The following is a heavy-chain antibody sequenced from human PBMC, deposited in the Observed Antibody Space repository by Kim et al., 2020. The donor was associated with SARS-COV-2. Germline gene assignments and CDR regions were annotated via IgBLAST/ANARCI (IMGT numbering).Heavy chain of an antibody. CDR2: IWYDGSNK. Sequence: GGSLRLSCAASGFTFSSYGMHWVRQAPGKGLEWVAVIWYDGSNKYYADSVKGRFTISRDNSKNTLYLQMNSLRAEDTAVYYCARDELVVAALSYYYDSSGYKWPGAIDYWGQGTLVTVSS. J-gene: IGHJ4*02. CDR1: GFTFSSYG. V-gene: IGHV3-33*01. CDR3: ARDELVVAALSYYYDSSGYKWPGAIDY. D-gene: IGHD3-22*01.